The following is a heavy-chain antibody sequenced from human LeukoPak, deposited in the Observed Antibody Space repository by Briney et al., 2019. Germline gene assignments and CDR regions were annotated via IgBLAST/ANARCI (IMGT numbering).Heavy chain of an antibody. CDR1: GFTFSDYY. CDR3: ARGYSSDWYFDC. Sequence: GGSLRLSCVASGFTFSDYYMNWIRQAPGKGLEWVSYISSSGSTIYYADSVKGRFTISRDNAKNSLYLQMNSLRAEDTAVYYSARGYSSDWYFDCWGQGTLVTVSS. CDR2: ISSSGSTI. D-gene: IGHD6-25*01. V-gene: IGHV3-11*04. J-gene: IGHJ4*02.